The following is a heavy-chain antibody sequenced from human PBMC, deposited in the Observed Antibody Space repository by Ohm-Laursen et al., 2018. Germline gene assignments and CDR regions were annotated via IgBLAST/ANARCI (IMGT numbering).Heavy chain of an antibody. CDR1: GGSFSGYY. J-gene: IGHJ4*02. CDR3: ARGAISGWADY. V-gene: IGHV4-34*01. Sequence: SETLSLTCSVYGGSFSGYYWSWIRQPPGKGLEWIGEINHSGSTNYNPSLKSRVTISVDTSKNQFSLKLSSVTAADTAVYYCARGAISGWADYWGQEPLVTVSS. CDR2: INHSGST. D-gene: IGHD6-19*01.